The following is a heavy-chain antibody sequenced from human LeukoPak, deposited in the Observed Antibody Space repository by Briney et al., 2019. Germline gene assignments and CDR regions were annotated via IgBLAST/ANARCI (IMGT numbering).Heavy chain of an antibody. J-gene: IGHJ4*02. CDR3: ARLKDDVTKLDY. CDR1: GFTFSTSW. V-gene: IGHV3-7*01. Sequence: GGSLRLSCGASGFTFSTSWISWVRQAPGKGLEWVASINQDGSQKRYVDSVQGRFTISRDNTKNSLFLQMNSLRAEDTAVYYCARLKDDVTKLDYWGQGTLVTVSS. CDR2: INQDGSQK. D-gene: IGHD2-8*01.